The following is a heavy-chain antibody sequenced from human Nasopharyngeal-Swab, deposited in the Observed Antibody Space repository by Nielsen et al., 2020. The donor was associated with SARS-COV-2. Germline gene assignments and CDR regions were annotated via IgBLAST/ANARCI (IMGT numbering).Heavy chain of an antibody. CDR3: AKDLDAWGDIVVVVAATDY. CDR1: GFTFSSYG. CDR2: ISYDGSNK. Sequence: GESLKTSCAAPGFTFSSYGMHWVRQAPGKGLEWVAVISYDGSNKYYADSVKGRFTISRDNSKNTLYLQMNSLRAEDTAVYYCAKDLDAWGDIVVVVAATDYWGQGTLVTVSS. D-gene: IGHD2-15*01. J-gene: IGHJ4*02. V-gene: IGHV3-30*18.